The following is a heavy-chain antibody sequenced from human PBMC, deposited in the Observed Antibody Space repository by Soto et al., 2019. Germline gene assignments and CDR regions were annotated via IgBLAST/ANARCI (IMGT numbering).Heavy chain of an antibody. CDR2: LYYGRSA. Sequence: QVQLQESGPGRVKPSETLSLTCAVSGDSISSYYCMWIRQPPGKGLEAIGYLYYGRSANYNPSLKSRVTLSVDTPTNQRSLPLSSMTAADTAVYYCALRSMAVVPEYWGQGTLVTVSS. J-gene: IGHJ4*02. CDR3: ALRSMAVVPEY. D-gene: IGHD3-22*01. CDR1: GDSISSYY. V-gene: IGHV4-59*01.